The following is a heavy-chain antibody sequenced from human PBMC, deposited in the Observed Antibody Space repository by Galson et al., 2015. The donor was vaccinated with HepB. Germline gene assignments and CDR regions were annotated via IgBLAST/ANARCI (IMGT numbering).Heavy chain of an antibody. CDR3: ARGDSSSWSYYFDY. J-gene: IGHJ4*02. CDR1: GFTFSSYE. CDR2: ISSSGSTI. Sequence: SLRLSCAASGFTFSSYEMNRVRQAPGKGLEWVSYISSSGSTIYYADSMKGRFTISRDNAKNSLYLQMNSLRAEDTAVYYCARGDSSSWSYYFDYWGQGTLVTVSS. V-gene: IGHV3-48*03. D-gene: IGHD6-13*01.